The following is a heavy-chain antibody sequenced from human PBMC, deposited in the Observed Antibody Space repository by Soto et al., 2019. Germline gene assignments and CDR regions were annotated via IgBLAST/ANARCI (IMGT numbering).Heavy chain of an antibody. CDR2: IIPIFGKA. CDR1: RVAFSKFI. V-gene: IGHV1-69*01. D-gene: IGHD6-19*01. J-gene: IGHJ6*02. CDR3: AKVGYSSPMGYYYGMDV. Sequence: QAQLEQSGGEVKKPGSSVKVSCKASRVAFSKFIVTWVRQAPGLGLEWVGGIIPIFGKANYAQKFQGRVRTTADESTSTSYMEVNNLRSEDTAVYYCAKVGYSSPMGYYYGMDVWGQGTTVTVSS.